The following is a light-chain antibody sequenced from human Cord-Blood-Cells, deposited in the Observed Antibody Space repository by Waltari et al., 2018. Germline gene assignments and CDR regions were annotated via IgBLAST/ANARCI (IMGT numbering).Light chain of an antibody. CDR2: DVS. V-gene: IGLV2-11*01. CDR3: CSYAGSYTLV. J-gene: IGLJ3*02. CDR1: SSAVGGYNY. Sequence: QSALTQLRSVSGSPAQSVALSCTGNSSAVGGYNYVSWYQQHPGKAPKLMIYDVSKRPSGVPDRFSGSKSGNTASLTISGLQAEDEADYYCCSYAGSYTLVFGGGTKLTVL.